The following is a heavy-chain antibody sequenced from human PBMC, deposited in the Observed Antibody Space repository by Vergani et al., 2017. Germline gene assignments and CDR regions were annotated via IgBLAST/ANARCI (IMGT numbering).Heavy chain of an antibody. CDR1: GGTFSSYT. CDR3: ARGRGYGGNSGASYGMDV. CDR2: IIPILGIA. Sequence: QVQLVQSGAEVKKPGSSVKVSCKASGGTFSSYTISWVRQAPGQGIEWMGRIIPILGIANYSPKFQGRVTITADKSTSTAYMGLSSLRSEDTAVYYCARGRGYGGNSGASYGMDVWGQGTTVTVSS. V-gene: IGHV1-69*02. D-gene: IGHD4-23*01. J-gene: IGHJ6*02.